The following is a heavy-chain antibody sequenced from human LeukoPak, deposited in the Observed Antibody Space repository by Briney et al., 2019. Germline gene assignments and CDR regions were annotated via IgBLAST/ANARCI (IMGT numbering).Heavy chain of an antibody. D-gene: IGHD6-19*01. V-gene: IGHV3-74*01. Sequence: PGGSLRLSCAASGFTFSNYWMHWVRQAPGVGLVCASRINGDVRSTDYADSVKGRFTISRDNAKNTLYLQMNSLRAEDTAVYYCVRRSVAGGFFDYWGQGTLVTVSS. CDR3: VRRSVAGGFFDY. J-gene: IGHJ4*02. CDR2: INGDVRST. CDR1: GFTFSNYW.